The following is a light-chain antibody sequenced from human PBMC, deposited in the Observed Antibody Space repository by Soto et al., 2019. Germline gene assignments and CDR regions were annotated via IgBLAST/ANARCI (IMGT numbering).Light chain of an antibody. Sequence: QSALTQPASVSGSPGQSITISCTGTSGDIGSYNRVSWYQQHPGKAPKLIIYEVTDRPSGVSNRFSGSKSGNTASLTISGLQAEDEAEYYCSSYTGGNPSYVFGTGTKLTV. J-gene: IGLJ1*01. CDR3: SSYTGGNPSYV. CDR1: SGDIGSYNR. V-gene: IGLV2-14*01. CDR2: EVT.